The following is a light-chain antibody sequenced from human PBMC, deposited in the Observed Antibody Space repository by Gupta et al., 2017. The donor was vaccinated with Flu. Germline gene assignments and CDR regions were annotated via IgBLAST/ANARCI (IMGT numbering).Light chain of an antibody. CDR1: QSVDNTY. Sequence: TPSSSPGDRATLSCRASQSVDNTYFAWFQQKPGQAPRLLIYGASSRAAGIPARFSGSGSGTDFTLTISSRQPEDFAVYYCQGYGNWPPRTFGQGTKVENK. CDR2: GAS. CDR3: QGYGNWPPRT. J-gene: IGKJ4*01. V-gene: IGKV3-20*01.